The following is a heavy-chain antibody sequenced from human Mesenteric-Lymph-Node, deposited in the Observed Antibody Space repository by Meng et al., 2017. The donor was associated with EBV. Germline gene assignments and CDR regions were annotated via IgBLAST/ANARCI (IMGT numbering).Heavy chain of an antibody. V-gene: IGHV3-53*01. D-gene: IGHD3-10*01. CDR1: GITVSSNF. CDR2: IYTGDTA. Sequence: VQLVESGGGLIQPGGSLSLSCAAAGITVSSNFMSWGRQAPGKGLEWVSIIYTGDTAYYADSVKGRFTISRDNSKNTLYLQMNSLGAEDTAVYYCARDPTYGSGTHFDYWGQGTLVTVSS. J-gene: IGHJ4*02. CDR3: ARDPTYGSGTHFDY.